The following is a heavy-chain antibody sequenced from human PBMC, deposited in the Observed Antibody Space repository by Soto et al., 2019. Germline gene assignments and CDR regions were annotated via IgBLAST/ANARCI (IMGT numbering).Heavy chain of an antibody. CDR2: TSYDGRHT. D-gene: IGHD3-10*01. CDR3: AKTRNSVINYNYYDNMDV. V-gene: IGHV3-30*18. CDR1: GFTFSEYD. J-gene: IGHJ6*02. Sequence: QVQLVESGGGVVQPGGSLRLTCAASGFTFSEYDIHWVRQPPGKGLGGVAITSYDGRHTSYVDSVKGRLTISRDNSGNTAFLEMNRLRVEDTAVYYCAKTRNSVINYNYYDNMDVWGQGTTVTVSS.